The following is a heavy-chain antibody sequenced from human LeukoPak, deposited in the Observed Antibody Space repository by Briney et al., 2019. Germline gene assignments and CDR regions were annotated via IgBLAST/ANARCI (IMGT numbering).Heavy chain of an antibody. Sequence: GGSLRLSCAASGFTFSDDYMSWIRQAPGKGLEWVSYISSSGRTVYYADSVKGRFTISRDNAKNSLYLQMDSLRAEDTAVYYCAREVGLGGSYFIWGQGTMVTVSS. J-gene: IGHJ3*02. CDR1: GFTFSDDY. D-gene: IGHD1-26*01. CDR2: ISSSGRTV. V-gene: IGHV3-11*01. CDR3: AREVGLGGSYFI.